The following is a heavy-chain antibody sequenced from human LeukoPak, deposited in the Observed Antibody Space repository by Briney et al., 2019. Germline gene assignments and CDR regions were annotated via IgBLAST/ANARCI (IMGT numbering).Heavy chain of an antibody. CDR2: IIPIFGTA. V-gene: IGHV1-69*05. CDR3: ARSGGSGRGNYMDV. Sequence: SVKVSCKASGGTFSSYAISWVRQAPGQGLEWMGGIIPIFGTANYAQKFQGRVTITTDESTSTAYMELSSLRSEDTAVYYCARSGGSGRGNYMDVWGKGTTVTVS. D-gene: IGHD2-15*01. J-gene: IGHJ6*03. CDR1: GGTFSSYA.